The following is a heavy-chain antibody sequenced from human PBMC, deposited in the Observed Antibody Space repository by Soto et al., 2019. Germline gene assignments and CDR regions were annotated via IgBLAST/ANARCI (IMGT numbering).Heavy chain of an antibody. J-gene: IGHJ4*01. V-gene: IGHV3-23*01. CDR3: AKRDFSSGCYRSDY. CDR2: ITGTGGST. Sequence: GGSLRLSCAASGFTFNNYAMSWVRQAPGKGLEWLSTITGTGGSTNYADSVKGRFTISRDNSKNTLHLQMNSLRAEDTAVYYCAKRDFSSGCYRSDYWGQGTLVTVSS. CDR1: GFTFNNYA. D-gene: IGHD6-19*01.